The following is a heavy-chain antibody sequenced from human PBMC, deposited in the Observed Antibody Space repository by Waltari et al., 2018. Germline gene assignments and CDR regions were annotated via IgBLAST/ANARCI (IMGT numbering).Heavy chain of an antibody. CDR2: IYTGGST. V-gene: IGHV3-53*01. CDR1: GSPVSSHY. Sequence: EVQLVESGGALIQPGGSPGLAGAASGSPVSSHYMNWVRQAPGKGLEWVSVIYTGGSTYYADSVKGRFAISRDTSKNTLSLQMDSLRAEDTAVYYCARGGTIGATHLDFWGQGTLVTVSS. CDR3: ARGGTIGATHLDF. D-gene: IGHD1-26*01. J-gene: IGHJ4*02.